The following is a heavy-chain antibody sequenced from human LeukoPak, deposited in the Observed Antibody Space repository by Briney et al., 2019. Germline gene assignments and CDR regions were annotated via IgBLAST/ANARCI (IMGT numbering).Heavy chain of an antibody. CDR2: MNPNSGNT. D-gene: IGHD2-15*01. CDR1: GYTFTNYD. Sequence: ASVKVSCKASGYTFTNYDINWVRRATGQGLEWMGWMNPNSGNTGYAQKFQGRVTMTRSTSISTAYMELSSLTSEDAAVYYCARVSLGYCSGGTCYFQDHWGQGTLVTVSS. J-gene: IGHJ4*02. V-gene: IGHV1-8*01. CDR3: ARVSLGYCSGGTCYFQDH.